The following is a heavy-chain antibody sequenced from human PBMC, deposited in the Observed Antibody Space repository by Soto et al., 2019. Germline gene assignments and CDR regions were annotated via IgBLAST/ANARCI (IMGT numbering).Heavy chain of an antibody. CDR3: ARVPAP. D-gene: IGHD2-2*01. V-gene: IGHV4-34*01. Sequence: PSETLSLTCAAYGGSFSGYYWSWIRQPPEKGLEWIGEINHSGTTKYNPSLKSRVTISIDTSKNQFSLKLNSVAAADTAVYYCARVPAPWGQGTLVTVSS. CDR2: INHSGTT. CDR1: GGSFSGYY. J-gene: IGHJ5*02.